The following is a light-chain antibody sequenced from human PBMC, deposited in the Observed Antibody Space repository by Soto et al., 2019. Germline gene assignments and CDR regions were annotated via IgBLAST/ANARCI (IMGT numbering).Light chain of an antibody. CDR2: WAS. CDR1: QSVLYSSDNKNY. Sequence: DIVMTQSPDSLAVSLGGRATINCKSNQSVLYSSDNKNYLVWYQQKPGQPPKLLIYWASTRESGVPDRFSGSGSGTDFTLTISSLQAEDVAVYYCQQYYSSPWTFGQGTKVEIK. V-gene: IGKV4-1*01. CDR3: QQYYSSPWT. J-gene: IGKJ1*01.